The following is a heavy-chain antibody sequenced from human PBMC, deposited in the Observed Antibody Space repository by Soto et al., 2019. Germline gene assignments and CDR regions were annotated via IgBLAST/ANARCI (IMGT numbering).Heavy chain of an antibody. D-gene: IGHD3-16*02. J-gene: IGHJ4*02. CDR1: GGSISSGDYY. V-gene: IGHV4-30-4*01. CDR2: INYSGST. Sequence: QVQLQKSGPGLVKPSQTLSLTCTVSGGSISSGDYYWSWIRQPPGRGLELIGYINYSGSTYYKPSLKSRVPISVDTSNNYFALKLSSVTAADTAVYDCACRIVKGSDDYWGQGTLVTVSS. CDR3: ACRIVKGSDDY.